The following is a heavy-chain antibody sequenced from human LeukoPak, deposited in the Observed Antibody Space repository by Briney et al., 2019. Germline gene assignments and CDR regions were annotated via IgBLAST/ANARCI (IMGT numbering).Heavy chain of an antibody. V-gene: IGHV1-8*01. Sequence: ASVKVSCKAPGYTFTSYDINWVRQATGQGLEWMGWMNPNSGNTGYAQKFQGRVTMTRNTSISTAYMELSSLRSEDTAMYYCARGIAAAGGFDPWGQGTLVTVSS. J-gene: IGHJ5*02. CDR2: MNPNSGNT. D-gene: IGHD6-13*01. CDR1: GYTFTSYD. CDR3: ARGIAAAGGFDP.